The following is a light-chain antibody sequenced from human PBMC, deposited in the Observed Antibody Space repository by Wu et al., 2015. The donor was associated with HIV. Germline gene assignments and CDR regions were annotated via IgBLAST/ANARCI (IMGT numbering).Light chain of an antibody. Sequence: EIVLTQSPATLSLSPGERATLSCRASQSVSSYLAWYQQKPGQAPRLLIYGASTRATGIPARFSGSGSGTEFTLTITSLQSEDFVVYYCQQYNNWPQIAFGGGTKGGDQT. V-gene: IGKV3-15*01. CDR2: GAS. CDR1: QSVSSY. J-gene: IGKJ4*01. CDR3: QQYNNWPQIA.